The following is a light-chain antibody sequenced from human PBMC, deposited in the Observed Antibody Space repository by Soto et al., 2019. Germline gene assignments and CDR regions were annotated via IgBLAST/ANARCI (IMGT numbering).Light chain of an antibody. V-gene: IGLV4-69*01. J-gene: IGLJ2*01. Sequence: QPVLTQSTSASASLGASVKLTCTLSSGHGNYVIAWHQQQPEKGPRYLMKVKSDGSHNKGDEIPDRFSGSSSGAERYLAISSLQSEDEADYYCQTWDTGIVVFGGGTKVTVL. CDR3: QTWDTGIVV. CDR1: SGHGNYV. CDR2: VKSDGSH.